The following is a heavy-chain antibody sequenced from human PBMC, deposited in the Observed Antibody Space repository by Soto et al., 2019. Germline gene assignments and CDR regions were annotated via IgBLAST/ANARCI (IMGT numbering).Heavy chain of an antibody. Sequence: GGSLILSCISSGFTFRTYTMNWVRQAPGKGLEWVSGIRGFSPYTFYAESVKGRFTISRDNAKNSLYLQMNSLRAEDTAVYYCARDRGYDAHDYYYNAMDVWGQGTTVTVSS. D-gene: IGHD2-15*01. CDR1: GFTFRTYT. CDR3: ARDRGYDAHDYYYNAMDV. J-gene: IGHJ6*02. CDR2: IRGFSPYT. V-gene: IGHV3-21*01.